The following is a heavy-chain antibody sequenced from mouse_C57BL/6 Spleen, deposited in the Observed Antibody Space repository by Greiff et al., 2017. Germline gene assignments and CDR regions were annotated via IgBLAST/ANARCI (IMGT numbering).Heavy chain of an antibody. J-gene: IGHJ2*01. CDR1: GFTFSSYA. D-gene: IGHD1-1*01. CDR3: ARYYYGSRGGFDY. Sequence: EVKLVESGGGLVKPGGSLKLSCAASGFTFSSYAMSWVRQTPEKRLEWVATISDGGSYTYYPDNVKGRFTISRDNAKNNLYLQMSHLKSEDTAMXYCARYYYGSRGGFDYWGQGTTLTVSS. CDR2: ISDGGSYT. V-gene: IGHV5-4*03.